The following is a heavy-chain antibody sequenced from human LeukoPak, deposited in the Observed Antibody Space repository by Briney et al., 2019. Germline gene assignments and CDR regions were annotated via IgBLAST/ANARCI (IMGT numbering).Heavy chain of an antibody. CDR1: GFTFSTYW. D-gene: IGHD6-6*01. CDR3: ARDPSSLRDSYDY. CDR2: IKEDGSEK. J-gene: IGHJ4*02. V-gene: IGHV3-7*01. Sequence: GGSLRLSCAASGFTFSTYWMNWVRQAPGKGLGWVANIKEDGSEKYYVDSVKGRFTISRDNVKKSLYLQMSSLRAEDTAVYYCARDPSSLRDSYDYWGQGTLVTVSS.